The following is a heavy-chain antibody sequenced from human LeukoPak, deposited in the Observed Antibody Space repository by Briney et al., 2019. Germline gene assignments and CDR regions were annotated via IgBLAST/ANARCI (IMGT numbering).Heavy chain of an antibody. J-gene: IGHJ4*02. D-gene: IGHD5-18*01. Sequence: GGSLRLSCAASGFTLSNYSMNWVRQAPGKGLGWVSYISSSGISMYYADSVKGRFTISRDKAKNSVYLQMNSLRVDDTAVYYCARDPTPTLLWFRGTFDFWGQGALVTVSS. CDR1: GFTLSNYS. CDR2: ISSSGISM. V-gene: IGHV3-48*01. CDR3: ARDPTPTLLWFRGTFDF.